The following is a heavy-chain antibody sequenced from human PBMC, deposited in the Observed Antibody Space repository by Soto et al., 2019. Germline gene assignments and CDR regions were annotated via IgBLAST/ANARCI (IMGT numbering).Heavy chain of an antibody. CDR1: GGSFSGYY. CDR3: ERGGTLWFGEAMGY. CDR2: INHSGST. V-gene: IGHV4-34*01. Sequence: SDTLSLTCAVYGGSFSGYYWSWIRQPPGKGLEWIGEINHSGSTNYNPSLKSRVTISVDTSKNQFSLKLSSVTAAGTAVYYCERGGTLWFGEAMGYWRQGTLVTVSS. J-gene: IGHJ4*02. D-gene: IGHD3-10*01.